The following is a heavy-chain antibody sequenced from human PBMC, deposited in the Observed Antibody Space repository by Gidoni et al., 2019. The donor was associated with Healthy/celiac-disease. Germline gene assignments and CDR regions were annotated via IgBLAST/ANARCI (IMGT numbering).Heavy chain of an antibody. D-gene: IGHD6-13*01. V-gene: IGHV3-33*01. Sequence: GLEWVAVIWYDGSNKYYADSVKGRFTISRDNSKNTLYLQMNSLRAEDTAVYYCARSIKFSRSPPDYWGQGTLVTVSS. CDR2: IWYDGSNK. J-gene: IGHJ4*02. CDR3: ARSIKFSRSPPDY.